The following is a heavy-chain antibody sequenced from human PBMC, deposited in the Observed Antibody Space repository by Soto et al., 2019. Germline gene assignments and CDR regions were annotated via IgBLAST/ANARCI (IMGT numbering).Heavy chain of an antibody. CDR1: GFTFSSYE. Sequence: GGSLRLSCAASGFTFSSYEMNWVRQAPGEGLEWVSYISSSGSTIYYADSVKGRFTISRDNAKNSLYLQMNSLRAEDTAVYYCARDQVAVAGTEFDYWGQGTLVTVSS. D-gene: IGHD6-19*01. J-gene: IGHJ4*02. CDR3: ARDQVAVAGTEFDY. CDR2: ISSSGSTI. V-gene: IGHV3-48*03.